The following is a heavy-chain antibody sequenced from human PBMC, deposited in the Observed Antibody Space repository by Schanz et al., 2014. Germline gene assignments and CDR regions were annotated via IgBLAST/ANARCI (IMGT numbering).Heavy chain of an antibody. V-gene: IGHV3-30*02. Sequence: QVQLVESGGGVVQPGGSLRLSCAASGFTFSSYSMHWVRQAPGKGLEWVAFIRYDGSSKYYADSVKGRFTISRDNAKNSLYLQMNSLRDEDTAVYYCAREGERKGMLPYYFDYWGQGALVTVSS. CDR3: AREGERKGMLPYYFDY. CDR1: GFTFSSYS. D-gene: IGHD3-10*01. J-gene: IGHJ4*02. CDR2: IRYDGSSK.